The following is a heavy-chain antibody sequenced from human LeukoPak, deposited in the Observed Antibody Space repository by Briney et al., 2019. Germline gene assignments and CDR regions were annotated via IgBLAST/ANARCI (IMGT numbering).Heavy chain of an antibody. Sequence: GGSLRLSCAASGFTFSSYAMHWVRQAPGKGLEWVTGISYHESNKYYADSVKGRFTISRDNSKNTLYLQMNSLRAEDTAIYYCARGIGERYSSSRDCFDPWGQGTLVTVSS. J-gene: IGHJ5*02. CDR3: ARGIGERYSSSRDCFDP. V-gene: IGHV3-30*04. CDR2: ISYHESNK. CDR1: GFTFSSYA. D-gene: IGHD6-6*01.